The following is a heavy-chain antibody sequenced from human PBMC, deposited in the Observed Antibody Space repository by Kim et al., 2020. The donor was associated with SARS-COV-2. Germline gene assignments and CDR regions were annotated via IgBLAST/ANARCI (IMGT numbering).Heavy chain of an antibody. CDR2: ISYDGSNK. CDR1: GFTFSSYG. J-gene: IGHJ6*02. V-gene: IGHV3-30*18. D-gene: IGHD3-22*01. Sequence: GGSLRLSCAASGFTFSSYGMHWVRQAPGKGLEWVAVISYDGSNKYYADSVKGRFTISRDNSKNTLYLQMNSLRAEDTAVYYCAKARTGVIYYFDYYYGIDVWGQGPTVTVSS. CDR3: AKARTGVIYYFDYYYGIDV.